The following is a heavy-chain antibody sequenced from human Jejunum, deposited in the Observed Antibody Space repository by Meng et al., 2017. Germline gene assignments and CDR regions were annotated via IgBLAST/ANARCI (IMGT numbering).Heavy chain of an antibody. V-gene: IGHV3-30*18. D-gene: IGHD1-26*01. Sequence: GESLKISCAASGFTFSSYSLHWVHQAPGKGLEWVAVVSYHGYDQYYADSVKGRFTISRDNSNNTLFLQMNSLRAEDTAVYYCAKSWGSGTYLGGHYWGQGTLVTVSS. CDR3: AKSWGSGTYLGGHY. CDR2: VSYHGYDQ. J-gene: IGHJ4*01. CDR1: GFTFSSYS.